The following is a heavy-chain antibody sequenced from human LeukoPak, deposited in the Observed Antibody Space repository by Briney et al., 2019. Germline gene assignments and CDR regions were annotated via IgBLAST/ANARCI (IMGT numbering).Heavy chain of an antibody. Sequence: PSETLSLTCAVYGGSFSGYYWSWIRQPPGKGLEWIGEINHSGSTNYTPSLKSRVTISVDTSKNQFSLKLSSVTAADTAVYCATVSGTSSILYWGQGTLVIVSS. V-gene: IGHV4-34*01. CDR3: ATVSGTSSILY. CDR2: INHSGST. J-gene: IGHJ4*02. CDR1: GGSFSGYY. D-gene: IGHD2-2*01.